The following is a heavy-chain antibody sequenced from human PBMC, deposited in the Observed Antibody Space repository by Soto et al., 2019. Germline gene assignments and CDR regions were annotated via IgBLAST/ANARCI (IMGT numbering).Heavy chain of an antibody. CDR1: GCTFSTYG. Sequence: GGSLRLSCAASGCTFSTYGMHLVRQAPGKGLEWVAAMSYDGTKEYYVDSVKGRFTISRDNSRNTLFLQLNSLRAEDTAVYYCAKEYGSTWIDHWGQGTLVTVSS. CDR2: MSYDGTKE. V-gene: IGHV3-30*18. J-gene: IGHJ4*02. CDR3: AKEYGSTWIDH. D-gene: IGHD6-13*01.